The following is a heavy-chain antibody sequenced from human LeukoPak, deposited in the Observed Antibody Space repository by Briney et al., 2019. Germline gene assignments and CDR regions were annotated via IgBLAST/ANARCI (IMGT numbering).Heavy chain of an antibody. CDR2: IYYSGST. V-gene: IGHV4-59*08. CDR3: ARAYHSSWYMNWFDP. D-gene: IGHD6-13*01. CDR1: GGSISSCY. J-gene: IGHJ5*02. Sequence: SETLSLTCTVSGGSISSCYWSWIRQPPGKGLEWIGYIYYSGSTNYNPSLKSRVTISVDTSKNQFSLKLFSVTAADTAVYYCARAYHSSWYMNWFDPWGQGTLVTVSS.